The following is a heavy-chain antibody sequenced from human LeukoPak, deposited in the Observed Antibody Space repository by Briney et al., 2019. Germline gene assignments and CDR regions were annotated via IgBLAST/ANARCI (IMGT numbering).Heavy chain of an antibody. CDR2: VHTNGIT. Sequence: SETLSLTCSVSVGSINNNYWSWLRQPPGKGLEWIGYVHTNGITHYNPSLESRVTISVDMSKNQFSLKLTSVTAADTAVYYCARSSPVPDYWGQGVLVTVSS. V-gene: IGHV4-59*01. CDR1: VGSINNNY. CDR3: ARSSPVPDY. J-gene: IGHJ4*02.